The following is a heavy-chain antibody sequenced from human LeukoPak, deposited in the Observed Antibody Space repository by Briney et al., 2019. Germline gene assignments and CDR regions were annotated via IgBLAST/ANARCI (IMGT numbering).Heavy chain of an antibody. CDR1: GFTFSDYY. CDR2: IYSGGST. CDR3: AKGDIVPADGDY. J-gene: IGHJ4*02. Sequence: GGSLRLSCAASGFTFSDYYMSWIRQAPGKGLEWVSVIYSGGSTYYADSVKGRFTISRDNSRNTLYLQMNSLRAEDSAVYYCAKGDIVPADGDYWGQGTLVTVSS. V-gene: IGHV3-66*02. D-gene: IGHD2-2*01.